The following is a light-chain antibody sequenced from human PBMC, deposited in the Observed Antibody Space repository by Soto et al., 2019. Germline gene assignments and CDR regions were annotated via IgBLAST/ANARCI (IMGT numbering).Light chain of an antibody. CDR3: QQRSDWPRT. Sequence: EIVMTQSPATLSVSPGERATLSCRASQSVSSKLAWFQQKPGQAPSLLIYGVSTRATGVPVRFSGSGSGTDFSLTISSLEPEDFAVYYCQQRSDWPRTFGQGTKVDIK. V-gene: IGKV3-15*01. CDR2: GVS. J-gene: IGKJ1*01. CDR1: QSVSSK.